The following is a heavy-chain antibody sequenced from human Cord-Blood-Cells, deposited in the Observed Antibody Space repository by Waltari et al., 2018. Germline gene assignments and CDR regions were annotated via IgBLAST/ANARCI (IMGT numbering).Heavy chain of an antibody. Sequence: EVQLVESGGGLVKPGGSLRLSCAASGFTFSSYSMTWVRPAPGKGLEWVSSISSSSSYIYYADSVKGRFTISRDNAKNSLYLQMNSLRAEDTAVYYCAREVRNYYGSGSYFMPDAFDIWGQGTMVTVSS. CDR3: AREVRNYYGSGSYFMPDAFDI. CDR1: GFTFSSYS. J-gene: IGHJ3*02. D-gene: IGHD3-10*01. CDR2: ISSSSSYI. V-gene: IGHV3-21*01.